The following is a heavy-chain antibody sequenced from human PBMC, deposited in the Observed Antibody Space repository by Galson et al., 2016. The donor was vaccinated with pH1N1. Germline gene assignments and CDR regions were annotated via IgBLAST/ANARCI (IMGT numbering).Heavy chain of an antibody. CDR2: INQHGSKI. CDR3: ARDRTYSESNTYYHLFVI. V-gene: IGHV3-7*03. CDR1: GLVYSEYW. Sequence: SLRLSCAASGLVYSEYWMTWVRKAPGKGLEWVGNINQHGSKINYGDSVKGRFTISRDNAKNSLFLQMTSLSAADSAVYYCARDRTYSESNTYYHLFVIWGHGTKVTVSS. J-gene: IGHJ3*02. D-gene: IGHD2/OR15-2a*01.